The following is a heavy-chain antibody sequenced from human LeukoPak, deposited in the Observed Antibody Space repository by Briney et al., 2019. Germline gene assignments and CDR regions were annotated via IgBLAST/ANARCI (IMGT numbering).Heavy chain of an antibody. Sequence: GGSLRISCAASGTYWMHWVRQAPGKGLVWVSHINSDGSWTGYADSVKGRFTISKDNAKNTVSLQMNNLRAEDTAVYYCVTLYETYWGRGTLVTVSS. V-gene: IGHV3-74*01. CDR2: INSDGSWT. CDR1: GTYW. CDR3: VTLYETY. D-gene: IGHD2/OR15-2a*01. J-gene: IGHJ4*02.